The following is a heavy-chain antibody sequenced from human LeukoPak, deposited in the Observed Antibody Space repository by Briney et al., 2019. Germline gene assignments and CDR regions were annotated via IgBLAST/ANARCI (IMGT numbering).Heavy chain of an antibody. CDR3: ARVGHGGNSGDY. Sequence: SETLSLTCAVYGGSPSGYYWSWIRQPPGKGLEWIGEINHSGSTNNNPSLKSRVTISIETSKNQFSLKVTSVTAADTAVYYCARVGHGGNSGDYWGQGTLVTVSS. D-gene: IGHD4-23*01. CDR2: INHSGST. CDR1: GGSPSGYY. V-gene: IGHV4-34*01. J-gene: IGHJ4*02.